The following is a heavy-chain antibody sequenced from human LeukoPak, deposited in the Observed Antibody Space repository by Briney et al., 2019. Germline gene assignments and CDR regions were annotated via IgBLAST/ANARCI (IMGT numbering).Heavy chain of an antibody. Sequence: ASVKVSCKVSGYTLTELGMHWVRQAPGKGLEWMGGFDSEDGKTIFAQKFQGRVTMTEDTSTDTAYMELSSLRSEDTAVYFCATVLGYCIGTTCHHVDYYGMDAWGQGTTVTVSS. CDR1: GYTLTELG. V-gene: IGHV1-24*01. J-gene: IGHJ6*01. CDR3: ATVLGYCIGTTCHHVDYYGMDA. CDR2: FDSEDGKT. D-gene: IGHD2-2*01.